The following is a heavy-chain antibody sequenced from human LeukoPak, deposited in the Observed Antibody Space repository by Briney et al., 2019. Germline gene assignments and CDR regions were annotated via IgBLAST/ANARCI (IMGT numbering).Heavy chain of an antibody. CDR2: IYTTGTT. D-gene: IGHD1-26*01. CDR3: GRQGYTASYYFVDY. V-gene: IGHV4-4*07. CDR1: GGSIHSYY. J-gene: IGHJ4*02. Sequence: SETLSLTCSVSGGSIHSYYWGWVRQRDGKGREWIGRIYTTGTTNYSPSLKSRLTMSLDTSKNQFSLKLRSVTAADTAVYYCGRQGYTASYYFVDYWSQGALVTVSS.